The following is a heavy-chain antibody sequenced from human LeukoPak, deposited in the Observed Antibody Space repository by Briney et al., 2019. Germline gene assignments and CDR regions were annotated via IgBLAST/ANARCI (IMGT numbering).Heavy chain of an antibody. V-gene: IGHV4-34*01. CDR1: GGSFSGYY. J-gene: IGHJ4*02. D-gene: IGHD3-16*01. Sequence: PSETLSLTCAVYGGSFSGYYWSWIRQPPGNGREWTGEINHSGSTNYNPSLKSRVTISVDTSKNQFSLKLSSVTAADTAVYYCARRGSMITFGGAPIDYWGQGTLVTVSS. CDR2: INHSGST. CDR3: ARRGSMITFGGAPIDY.